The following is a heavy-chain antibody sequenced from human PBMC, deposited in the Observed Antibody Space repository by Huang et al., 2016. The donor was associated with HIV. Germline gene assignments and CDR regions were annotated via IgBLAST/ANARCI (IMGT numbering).Heavy chain of an antibody. J-gene: IGHJ4*02. CDR3: GRSSNGELFWGGLDY. D-gene: IGHD3-10*01. CDR1: GLNFNDQS. Sequence: EVQLVDSGGGLAQPGESLRLALGASGLNFNDQSREWFRPGPGKGQESVSGMSLNSENMALADPVEGRFNLPRDKSKKSLYSERNSPRTEGMAFYYCGRSSNGELFWGGLDYWGQGALVTVSS. V-gene: IGHV3-9*03. CDR2: MSLNSENM.